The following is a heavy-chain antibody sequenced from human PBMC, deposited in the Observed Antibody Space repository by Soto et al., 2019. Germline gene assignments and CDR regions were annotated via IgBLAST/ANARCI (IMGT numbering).Heavy chain of an antibody. CDR3: ARATGGSYYYYMDV. J-gene: IGHJ6*03. V-gene: IGHV1-18*01. D-gene: IGHD7-27*01. Sequence: ASVKVSCKASGYTFTSYGISWVRQAPGQGLEWMGWISAYNGNTNYAQKLQGRVTMTTDTSTSTAYMELRGLRSDDTAVYYCARATGGSYYYYMDVWGKGTTVTVSS. CDR1: GYTFTSYG. CDR2: ISAYNGNT.